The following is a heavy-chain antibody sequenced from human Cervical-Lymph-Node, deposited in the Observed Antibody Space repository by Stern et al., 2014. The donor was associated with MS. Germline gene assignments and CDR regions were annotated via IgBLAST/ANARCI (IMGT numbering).Heavy chain of an antibody. V-gene: IGHV1-46*01. CDR3: ARVLSLATSDS. CDR2: FNPSGGKT. Sequence: QVQLVQSGAEIRKPGASVKISCEASGYTFTTYYMHWVRQAPGQGLEWVALFNPSGGKTTYGQRFQGRVTVTGDTSTSTVYMELTGLRSEDTAVYYCARVLSLATSDSWGQGTLVIVSS. CDR1: GYTFTTYY. D-gene: IGHD1-1*01. J-gene: IGHJ4*02.